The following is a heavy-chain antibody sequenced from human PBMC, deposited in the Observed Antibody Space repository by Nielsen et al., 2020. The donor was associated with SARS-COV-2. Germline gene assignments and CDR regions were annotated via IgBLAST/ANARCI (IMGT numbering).Heavy chain of an antibody. V-gene: IGHV5-51*01. Sequence: GESLKISCKGSGYRFSSYWITWVRQMPGKGLEWMGIIDPAESDIRYSPSFQGQVIISVDKATTTAYLQWSALKASDTATYFCVRMTSRYFDFWGQGTLVTVSS. CDR3: VRMTSRYFDF. J-gene: IGHJ5*01. D-gene: IGHD1-14*01. CDR2: IDPAESDI. CDR1: GYRFSSYW.